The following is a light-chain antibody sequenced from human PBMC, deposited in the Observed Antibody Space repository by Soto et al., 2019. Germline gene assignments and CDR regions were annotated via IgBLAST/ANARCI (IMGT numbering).Light chain of an antibody. CDR3: QQYGSSSWT. V-gene: IGKV3-20*01. CDR1: QSVSSSY. J-gene: IGKJ1*01. CDR2: GAS. Sequence: EIVLTQSPGPLPLSPGERATLSCRASQSVSSSYLAWYQQKPGQAPRLLIYGASSRATGIPDRFSGSGSGTDFTLTISRLEPEDFAVYYCQQYGSSSWTFGQGTKVDIK.